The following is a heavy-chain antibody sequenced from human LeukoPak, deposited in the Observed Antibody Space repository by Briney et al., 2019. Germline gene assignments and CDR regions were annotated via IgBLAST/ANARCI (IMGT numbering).Heavy chain of an antibody. CDR2: IYYSGST. CDR1: GGSISSGDYY. CDR3: ARGGPYYYYYYTDV. V-gene: IGHV4-30-4*08. Sequence: SETLSLTCTVSGGSISSGDYYWRWIRQPPGKGLEWVGYIYYSGSTYYNPSLKSRVTMSVDTSKNQFSLKLSSVTAADTAVYYCARGGPYYYYYYTDVWGKGTTVTVSS. J-gene: IGHJ6*03.